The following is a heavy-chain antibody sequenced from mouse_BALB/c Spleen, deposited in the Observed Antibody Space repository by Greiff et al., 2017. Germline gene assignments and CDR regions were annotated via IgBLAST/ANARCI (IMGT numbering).Heavy chain of an antibody. J-gene: IGHJ2*01. Sequence: VQLQQSGPELVKPGASVRISCKASGYTFTSYYIHWVKQRPGQGLEWIGWIYPGNVNTKYNEKFKGKATLTADKSSSTAYMQLSSLTSEDSAVYFCAREATMITGPDYWGQGTTLTVAS. V-gene: IGHV1S56*01. CDR3: AREATMITGPDY. CDR2: IYPGNVNT. D-gene: IGHD2-4*01. CDR1: GYTFTSYY.